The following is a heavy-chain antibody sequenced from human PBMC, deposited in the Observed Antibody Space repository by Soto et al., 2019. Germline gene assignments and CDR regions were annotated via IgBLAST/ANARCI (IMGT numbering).Heavy chain of an antibody. D-gene: IGHD1-26*01. CDR3: ARGSEVGATLFDY. CDR1: GGSISSGGYY. J-gene: IGHJ4*02. V-gene: IGHV4-31*03. Sequence: QVQLQESGPGLVKPSQTLSLTCTVSGGSISSGGYYWSWIRQHPGKGLEWIGYIYYSGSTYYNPSLTSRVTISVDTSKNQFSLKLSSVTAADTAVYYCARGSEVGATLFDYWGQGTLVTVSS. CDR2: IYYSGST.